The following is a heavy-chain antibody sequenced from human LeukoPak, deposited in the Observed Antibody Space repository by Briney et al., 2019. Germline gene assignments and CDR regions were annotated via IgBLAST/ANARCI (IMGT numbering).Heavy chain of an antibody. CDR2: INLAAGGT. D-gene: IGHD6-13*01. V-gene: IGHV1-2*02. J-gene: IGHJ4*02. Sequence: ASVKVSCKAPGYIFTDHYMHWVRQAPGQGLEWMGWINLAAGGTSYTQKFQGRVTMTRDTSISTAYLELSSLRSDDTAIFYCARDSGNSWPACFDSWGQGTLVTVSS. CDR1: GYIFTDHY. CDR3: ARDSGNSWPACFDS.